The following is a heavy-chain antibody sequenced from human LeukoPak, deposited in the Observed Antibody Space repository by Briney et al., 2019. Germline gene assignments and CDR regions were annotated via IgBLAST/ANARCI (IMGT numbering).Heavy chain of an antibody. CDR2: IYYSGST. D-gene: IGHD2-15*01. CDR1: GGSISSYY. Sequence: SETLSLTCTVSGGSISSYYWSGIRQPPGKGLEWVGYIYYSGSTNYNPSLKSRVTISVDTSKNQFSLNLSSVTAADTAVYYCATHATGYCGGGSCFNWGQGTLVTVSS. CDR3: ATHATGYCGGGSCFN. J-gene: IGHJ4*02. V-gene: IGHV4-59*08.